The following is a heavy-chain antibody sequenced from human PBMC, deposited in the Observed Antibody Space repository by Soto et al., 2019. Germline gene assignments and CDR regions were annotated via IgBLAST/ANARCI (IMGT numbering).Heavy chain of an antibody. CDR1: GDSISSYY. Sequence: TSETLSLTCTVSGDSISSYYWTWIRQPPGKGLEWIGYIYNNGNTNYNPSLKSRVTISVDTSKNQFSLKLSSVTAADTAVYSCARALGYSSSWYPGRFDPWGQGTLVTVSS. CDR2: IYNNGNT. D-gene: IGHD6-13*01. CDR3: ARALGYSSSWYPGRFDP. J-gene: IGHJ5*02. V-gene: IGHV4-59*01.